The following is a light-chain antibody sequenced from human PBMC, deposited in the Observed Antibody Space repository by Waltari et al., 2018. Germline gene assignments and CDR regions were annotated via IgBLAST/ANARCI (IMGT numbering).Light chain of an antibody. CDR3: GSWDSSLSAHYV. Sequence: QSVLTQPTSVSAAPGQKVTISCSGSTSNIGNNYVSWYRPHPGTAPKLLIYDNNTRPSGIPDRFSGSKSGTSATLGITGLQTGDEADYYCGSWDSSLSAHYVFGTGTKVTVL. V-gene: IGLV1-51*01. CDR1: TSNIGNNY. CDR2: DNN. J-gene: IGLJ1*01.